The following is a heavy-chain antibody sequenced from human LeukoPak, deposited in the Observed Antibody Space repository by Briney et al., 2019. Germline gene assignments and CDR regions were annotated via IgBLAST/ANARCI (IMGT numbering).Heavy chain of an antibody. CDR3: ARGGLSPNWFDP. V-gene: IGHV1-46*01. J-gene: IGHJ5*02. D-gene: IGHD1-26*01. CDR1: GYTFTSYY. CDR2: INPSGGST. Sequence: ASVNVSCKASGYTFTSYYIHWVRQAPGQGLEWMGVINPSGGSTSYAHTFQGRVTMTRDTSTSTVYMEMSSLTSEDTAVYYCARGGLSPNWFDPWGQGTLVTVSS.